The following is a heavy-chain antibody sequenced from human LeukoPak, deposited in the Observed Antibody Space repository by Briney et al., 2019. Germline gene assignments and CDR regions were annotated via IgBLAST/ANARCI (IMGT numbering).Heavy chain of an antibody. J-gene: IGHJ4*02. V-gene: IGHV4-4*07. Sequence: SETLSLTCTVSGGSIRDYYWSWVRQPAGKGLEWVGRIYSSGTTNSNPSLKSRASLSVDTSKNQFSLKLSFVTAADTAVYYCARGRVFSSGWYYLDYWGQGILVTVSS. CDR2: IYSSGTT. CDR1: GGSIRDYY. CDR3: ARGRVFSSGWYYLDY. D-gene: IGHD6-19*01.